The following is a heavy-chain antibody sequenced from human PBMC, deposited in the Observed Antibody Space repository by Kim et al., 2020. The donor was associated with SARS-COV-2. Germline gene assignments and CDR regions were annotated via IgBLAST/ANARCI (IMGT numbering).Heavy chain of an antibody. D-gene: IGHD3-22*01. J-gene: IGHJ6*02. Sequence: ASVKVSCKASGYTFTSYGITWVRQAPGQGLQWLGWISVYNGDTSYAQGLQGRVAMTIDTSTTTAYMELRTLRSDDTAVYYCAREGYYDSSGQRFYFYGMDVWGQGTTVTVSS. CDR2: ISVYNGDT. CDR1: GYTFTSYG. CDR3: AREGYYDSSGQRFYFYGMDV. V-gene: IGHV1-18*01.